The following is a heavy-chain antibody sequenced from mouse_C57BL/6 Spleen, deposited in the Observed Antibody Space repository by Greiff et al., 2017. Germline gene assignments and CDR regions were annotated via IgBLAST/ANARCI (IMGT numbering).Heavy chain of an antibody. J-gene: IGHJ1*03. V-gene: IGHV3-6*01. CDR1: GYSITSGYY. CDR2: ISYDGSN. Sequence: VQLKESGPGLVKPSQSLSLTCSVTGYSITSGYYWNWIRQFPGNKLEWMGYISYDGSNNYNPSLKNRISITRDTSKNQFFLKLNSVTTEDTATYYCARGHYHGYFDVWGTGTTVTVSS. CDR3: ARGHYHGYFDV. D-gene: IGHD1-2*01.